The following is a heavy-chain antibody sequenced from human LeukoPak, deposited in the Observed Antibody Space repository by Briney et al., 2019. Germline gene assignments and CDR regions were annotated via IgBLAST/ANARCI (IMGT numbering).Heavy chain of an antibody. J-gene: IGHJ4*02. D-gene: IGHD1-14*01. Sequence: GGCLSLAWAPAGLTLVSYGIDCVRQAPGKGLEWVAVIWYDGSNKYCADSVKGRFTISRDTSKNTLYLQMNSLRAEDTAVYYDWADNHRRRNYYFDYWGQGTLVTVSS. CDR2: IWYDGSNK. CDR3: WADNHRRRNYYFDY. V-gene: IGHV3-33*01. CDR1: GLTLVSYG.